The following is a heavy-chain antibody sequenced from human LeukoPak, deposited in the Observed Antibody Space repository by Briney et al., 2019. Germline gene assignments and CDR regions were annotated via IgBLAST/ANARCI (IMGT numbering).Heavy chain of an antibody. Sequence: ASVMLSCKTSGYTFTASYIYWVRQAPGQGLEWMGRINPNSGGTNYAQKFQGRVTMTRDTSISTAYMELSSLRSDDTAVYCCARDVGEYCSSTNCYASHYWGQGTLVTVSS. J-gene: IGHJ4*02. CDR1: GYTFTASY. V-gene: IGHV1-2*02. CDR2: INPNSGGT. CDR3: ARDVGEYCSSTNCYASHY. D-gene: IGHD2-2*01.